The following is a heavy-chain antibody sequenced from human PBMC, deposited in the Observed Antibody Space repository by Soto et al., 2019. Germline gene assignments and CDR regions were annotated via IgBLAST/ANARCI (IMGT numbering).Heavy chain of an antibody. V-gene: IGHV4-39*01. J-gene: IGHJ6*02. CDR2: IYYSGST. CDR1: GASVTSSAYY. CDR3: VNDYGDYKSYYGMDV. Sequence: QLQLQESGPGLVKPSETLSLTCTVSGASVTSSAYYCGWIRQPPGKGLEWIGSIYYSGSTYYNPSLRSRVTISVDTSKNQVSLKLTSVTAADTAVYYCVNDYGDYKSYYGMDVWGQGTTVTLSS. D-gene: IGHD4-17*01.